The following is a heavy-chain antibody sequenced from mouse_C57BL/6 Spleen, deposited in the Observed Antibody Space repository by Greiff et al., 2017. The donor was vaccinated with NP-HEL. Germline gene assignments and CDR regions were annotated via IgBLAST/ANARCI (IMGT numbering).Heavy chain of an antibody. V-gene: IGHV7-3*01. Sequence: EVMLVESGGGLVQPGGSLSLSCAASGFTFTDYYMSWVRQPPGKALEWLGFIRNKANGYTTEYSASVKGRFTISRDNSQSILYLQMNALRAEDSATYYCARYIIDGYYSNYSYYFDYWGQGTTLTVSS. CDR2: IRNKANGYTT. CDR1: GFTFTDYY. J-gene: IGHJ2*01. D-gene: IGHD2-5*01. CDR3: ARYIIDGYYSNYSYYFDY.